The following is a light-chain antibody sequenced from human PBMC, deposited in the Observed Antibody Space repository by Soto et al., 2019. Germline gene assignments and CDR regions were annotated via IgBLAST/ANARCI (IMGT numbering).Light chain of an antibody. Sequence: QSVLTQPASVSGSPRQSITISCTGASSDVGSYTYVSWYQQHPGKAPKLMIYEVNNRPSGVSNRFSGSKSGNTASLTISGLQAEDEADYYCFSYTASDMWVFGGGTKVTVL. CDR2: EVN. V-gene: IGLV2-14*01. CDR3: FSYTASDMWV. CDR1: SSDVGSYTY. J-gene: IGLJ3*02.